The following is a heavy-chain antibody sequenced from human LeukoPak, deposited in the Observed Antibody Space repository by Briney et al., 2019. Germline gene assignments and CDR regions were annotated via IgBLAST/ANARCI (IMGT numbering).Heavy chain of an antibody. V-gene: IGHV1-69*13. D-gene: IGHD1-26*01. CDR3: ARRKATTRLNYYFDY. CDR2: IIPIFGTA. J-gene: IGHJ4*02. CDR1: GGTFSSYA. Sequence: SVQVSCKASGGTFSSYAISWVRQAPGQGLEWMGGIIPIFGTANYAQKFQGRVTITADESTSTAYMELSSLRSEDTAVYYCARRKATTRLNYYFDYWGQGTLVTVSS.